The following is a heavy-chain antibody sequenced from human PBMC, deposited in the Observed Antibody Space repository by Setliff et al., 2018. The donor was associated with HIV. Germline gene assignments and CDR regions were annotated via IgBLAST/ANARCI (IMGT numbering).Heavy chain of an antibody. CDR2: MNPNSGNT. Sequence: ASVQVSCKSSGYTFTRYDINWVRQATGQGLEWMGWMNPNSGNTGYAQKFQGRVTMTRNTSISTAYMELSSLRSEDTAVYYCATSVATFDSVDYWGQGTLVTSPQ. D-gene: IGHD1-26*01. CDR3: ATSVATFDSVDY. V-gene: IGHV1-8*01. J-gene: IGHJ4*02. CDR1: GYTFTRYD.